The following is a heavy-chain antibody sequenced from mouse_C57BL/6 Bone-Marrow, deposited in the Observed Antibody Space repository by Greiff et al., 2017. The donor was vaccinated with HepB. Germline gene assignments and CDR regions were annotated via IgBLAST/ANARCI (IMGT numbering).Heavy chain of an antibody. Sequence: EVKVVESGGDLVKPGGSLKLSCAASGFTFSSYGMSWVRQTPDKRLEWVATISSGGSYTYYPDSVKGRFTISRDNAKNTLYLQMSSLKSEDTAMYYCARRRYYYYGSSYGYFDVWGTGTTVTVSS. CDR2: ISSGGSYT. V-gene: IGHV5-6*02. J-gene: IGHJ1*03. D-gene: IGHD1-1*01. CDR1: GFTFSSYG. CDR3: ARRRYYYYGSSYGYFDV.